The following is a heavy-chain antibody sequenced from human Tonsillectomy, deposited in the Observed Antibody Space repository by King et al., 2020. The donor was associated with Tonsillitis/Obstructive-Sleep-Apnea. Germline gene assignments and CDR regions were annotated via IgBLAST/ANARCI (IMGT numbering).Heavy chain of an antibody. V-gene: IGHV3-21*01. Sequence: VQLVESGGGLVRPGGSLRLSCTASGFTFSSYSMSWVRQAPGKGLEWVSSITSYIYYADSVKGRFTISRDNAKNSLYLQMNSLRAEDTAVYYCARGRSSWEPVFAYWGQGTLVTVSS. CDR1: GFTFSSYS. J-gene: IGHJ4*02. D-gene: IGHD1-26*01. CDR3: ARGRSSWEPVFAY. CDR2: ITSYI.